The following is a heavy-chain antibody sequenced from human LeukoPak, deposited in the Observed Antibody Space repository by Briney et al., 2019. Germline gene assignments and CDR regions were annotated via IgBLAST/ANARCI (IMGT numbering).Heavy chain of an antibody. CDR3: ARENLPLENYYYYGMDV. Sequence: GGSLRLSCAASGFTFNDYAMSWVRQAPGKGLEWVAVISYDGSNKYYADSVKGRFAISRDNSKNTLYLQMNSLRAEDTAVYYCARENLPLENYYYYGMDVWGQGTTATVSS. V-gene: IGHV3-30*09. J-gene: IGHJ6*02. CDR2: ISYDGSNK. CDR1: GFTFNDYA.